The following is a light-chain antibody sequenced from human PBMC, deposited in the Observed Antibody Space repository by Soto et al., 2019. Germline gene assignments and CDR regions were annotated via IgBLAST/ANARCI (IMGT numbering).Light chain of an antibody. Sequence: QSALTQPASVSGSPGQSITISCTGNSSDVGGYNYVSWYQQRPGKAPKLMIYDVNNRPSGVSNRFSASKSGNTASLTISGLQAEDEADYYCSSYSSNTTLVFGGGTKLTVL. CDR3: SSYSSNTTLV. CDR1: SSDVGGYNY. V-gene: IGLV2-14*01. J-gene: IGLJ3*02. CDR2: DVN.